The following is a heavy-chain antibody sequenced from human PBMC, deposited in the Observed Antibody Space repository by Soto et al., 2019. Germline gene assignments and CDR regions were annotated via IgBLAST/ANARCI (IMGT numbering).Heavy chain of an antibody. CDR2: INAGNGNT. V-gene: IGHV1-3*01. Sequence: ASVKVSCKASGYTFTSYAMHWVRQAPGQRLEWMGWINAGNGNTKYSQKFQGRVTITRDTSASTAYMELSSLRSEDTAVYYCARGQQQLVPGFDYWGQGTLVTVSS. J-gene: IGHJ4*02. D-gene: IGHD6-13*01. CDR1: GYTFTSYA. CDR3: ARGQQQLVPGFDY.